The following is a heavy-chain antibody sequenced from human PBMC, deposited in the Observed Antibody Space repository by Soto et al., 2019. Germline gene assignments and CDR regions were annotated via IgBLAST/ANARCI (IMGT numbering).Heavy chain of an antibody. D-gene: IGHD3-22*01. CDR1: GGSISSYY. Sequence: QVQLQESGPGLVKPSETLSLTCTVSGGSISSYYWSWIRQPPGKGLEWIGYIYYSGSTNYNPSLKSRVTISVDTSKNQFSLKLSSVTAADTAVYYCARGGEWGSSGSLDYWGQGTLVTVSS. CDR2: IYYSGST. CDR3: ARGGEWGSSGSLDY. J-gene: IGHJ4*02. V-gene: IGHV4-59*01.